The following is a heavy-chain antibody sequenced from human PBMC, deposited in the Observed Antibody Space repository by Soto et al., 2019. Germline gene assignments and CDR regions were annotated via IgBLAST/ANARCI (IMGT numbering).Heavy chain of an antibody. CDR2: IYWDNDK. Sequence: QITLKESGPALMEPTQTLTLTCSFSGLSLSTPGVGVGWLRQAPGKALECLAIIYWDNDKRYNPSLKTRLTSTKDTSKNQVVLPMTYMEPVDTAIYYCAHRVTYSTNYSVGWFDPWGQGTLVTVS. V-gene: IGHV2-5*02. J-gene: IGHJ5*02. CDR3: AHRVTYSTNYSVGWFDP. CDR1: GLSLSTPGVG. D-gene: IGHD4-4*01.